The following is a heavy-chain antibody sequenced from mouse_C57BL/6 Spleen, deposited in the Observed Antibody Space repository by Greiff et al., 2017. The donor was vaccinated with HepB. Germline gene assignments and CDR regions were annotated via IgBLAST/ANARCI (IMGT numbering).Heavy chain of an antibody. CDR3: ARSFDSSGYGAY. Sequence: VQLQQSGAELVKPGASVKLSCKASGYTFTSYWMHWVKQRPGQGLEWIGMIHPNSGSTNYNEKFKSKATLTVDKSSSTAYMQLSSLTSEDSAVYYCARSFDSSGYGAYWGQGTLVTVSA. V-gene: IGHV1-64*01. CDR1: GYTFTSYW. J-gene: IGHJ3*01. D-gene: IGHD3-2*02. CDR2: IHPNSGST.